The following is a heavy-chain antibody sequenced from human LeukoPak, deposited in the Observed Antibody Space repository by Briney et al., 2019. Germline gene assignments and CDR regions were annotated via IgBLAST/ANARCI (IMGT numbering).Heavy chain of an antibody. V-gene: IGHV3-30*02. J-gene: IGHJ4*02. Sequence: GGSLRLSCAASGFTFSSYGMHWVRQAPGKGLEWVAFIRYDGSNKYYADSVKGRFTISRDNSKNTLYLQMNSLRAEDTAVYYCAKALRITMIVVVIPGFDYWGQGTLVTVSS. CDR2: IRYDGSNK. CDR3: AKALRITMIVVVIPGFDY. CDR1: GFTFSSYG. D-gene: IGHD3-22*01.